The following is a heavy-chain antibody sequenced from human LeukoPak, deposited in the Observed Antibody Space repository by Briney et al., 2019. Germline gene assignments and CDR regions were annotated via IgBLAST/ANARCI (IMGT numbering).Heavy chain of an antibody. CDR2: IYYSGST. CDR1: GGSVSSGSYY. Sequence: SETLSLTCTVSGGSVSSGSYYWSWIRQPPGKGLEWIGYIYYSGSTNYNPSLESRVTISVDTSKNQFSLKLSSVTAADTAVYYCASYNWNDRWFDPWGQGTLVTVSS. CDR3: ASYNWNDRWFDP. J-gene: IGHJ5*02. V-gene: IGHV4-61*01. D-gene: IGHD1-1*01.